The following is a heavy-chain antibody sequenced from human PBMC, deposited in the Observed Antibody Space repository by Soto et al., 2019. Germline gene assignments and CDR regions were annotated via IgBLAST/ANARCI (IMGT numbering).Heavy chain of an antibody. V-gene: IGHV1-69*01. D-gene: IGHD6-19*01. J-gene: IGHJ4*02. CDR3: ARERIAVAGTELWVFDY. CDR2: IIPIFGTA. CDR1: GGTFSSYA. Sequence: QVQLVQSGAKVKKPGTSVKVSCKASGGTFSSYAISWVRQAPGQGLEWMGGIIPIFGTANYAQKFQGRVTITADESTSTAYMELSSLRSEDTAVYYCARERIAVAGTELWVFDYWGQGTLVTVSS.